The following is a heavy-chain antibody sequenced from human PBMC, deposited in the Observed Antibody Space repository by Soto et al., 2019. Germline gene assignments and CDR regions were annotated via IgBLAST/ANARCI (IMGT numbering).Heavy chain of an antibody. CDR3: ARAGYTYGPPYYGMDV. Sequence: ASVKVSCKASGYTFTSYPTHWVRQAPGQRLEWMGWIDAGNGNTKYSQKFRGRVTFTTDTSASTAYMDLSSLRSEDTAVYYCARAGYTYGPPYYGMDVWGQGTTVNVS. CDR1: GYTFTSYP. CDR2: IDAGNGNT. V-gene: IGHV1-3*01. J-gene: IGHJ6*01. D-gene: IGHD5-18*01.